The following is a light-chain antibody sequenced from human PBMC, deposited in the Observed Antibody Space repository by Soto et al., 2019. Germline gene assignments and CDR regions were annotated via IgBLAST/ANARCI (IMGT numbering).Light chain of an antibody. CDR1: QSISSY. V-gene: IGKV1-39*01. J-gene: IGKJ1*01. Sequence: DIHMTLSASSLSASVGYRVTITCRASQSISSYLNWYQQKQGKAPKLLIYAASSLQSGVPSRFSGSGYGTDFNLTISSLQPEDFATYYCQQSYSTPQTFGQGTKVDIK. CDR2: AAS. CDR3: QQSYSTPQT.